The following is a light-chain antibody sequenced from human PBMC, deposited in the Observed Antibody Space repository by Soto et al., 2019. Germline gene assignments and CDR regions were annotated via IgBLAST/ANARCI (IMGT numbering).Light chain of an antibody. J-gene: IGKJ5*01. Sequence: EIVLTQSPATLSLYPGDTATLSCKATRSVSSYLAWYPLIPAQAPRLLFYGASNMATGIPARLTGSGSGTAFAVTIGSLEPEEFTVYYCQTRSNWPPAITFGQGTRLEIK. CDR1: RSVSSY. CDR2: GAS. V-gene: IGKV3-11*01. CDR3: QTRSNWPPAIT.